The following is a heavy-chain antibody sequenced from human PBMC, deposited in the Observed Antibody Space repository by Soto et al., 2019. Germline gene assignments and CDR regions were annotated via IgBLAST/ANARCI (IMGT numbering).Heavy chain of an antibody. CDR1: XXXXXXXA. CDR3: AKGRGGSGSLTPRVDF. CDR2: ISGGGDTT. Sequence: EVQLLESGGGLVQPGXSLXLXXXXXXXXXXXXAXTXXRQAPGKGLEWVSAISGGGDTTSYADSVKGRFTVSRDGSKNTLYLQMSSLRAEDTALYYSAKGRGGSGSLTPRVDFWGQGTLVTVSS. V-gene: IGHV3-23*01. J-gene: IGHJ4*02. D-gene: IGHD3-10*01.